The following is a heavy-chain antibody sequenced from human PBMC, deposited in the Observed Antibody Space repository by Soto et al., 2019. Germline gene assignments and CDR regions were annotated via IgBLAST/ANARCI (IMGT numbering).Heavy chain of an antibody. CDR3: ARILGGPPYYYYYYMDV. Sequence: QVQLQESGPGLVKPSETLSLTCTVSGGSISSFYWSWIRQSPGKGLEWIGYIYYSGTTHYNPSLESRVTISVDTSNNQFSLKLSSVTTADTAVYYCARILGGPPYYYYYYMDVWGRGTTVTVSS. CDR1: GGSISSFY. CDR2: IYYSGTT. J-gene: IGHJ6*03. V-gene: IGHV4-59*01. D-gene: IGHD3-10*01.